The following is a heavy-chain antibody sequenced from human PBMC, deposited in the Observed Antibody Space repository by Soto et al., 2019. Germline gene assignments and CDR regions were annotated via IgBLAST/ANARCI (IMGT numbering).Heavy chain of an antibody. D-gene: IGHD4-17*01. CDR1: GYTFTSYG. Sequence: GASVKVSCKASGYTFTSYGISWVRQAPGQGLELMGWISAYNGSTNYAQKLQGRVTMTTDTSTSTAYMELRSLRSDDTAVYVCARERYGESDAFDIWGQGTMVTVSS. CDR2: ISAYNGST. J-gene: IGHJ3*02. V-gene: IGHV1-18*01. CDR3: ARERYGESDAFDI.